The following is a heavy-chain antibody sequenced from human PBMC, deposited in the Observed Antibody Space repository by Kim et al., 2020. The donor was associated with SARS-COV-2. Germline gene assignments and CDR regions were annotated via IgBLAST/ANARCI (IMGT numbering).Heavy chain of an antibody. J-gene: IGHJ4*02. CDR3: ARDSGSSGYCFDY. V-gene: IGHV4-31*03. D-gene: IGHD3-22*01. Sequence: SETLSLTCTVSGGSISSGGYYWSWIRQHPGKGLEWIGYIYYSGSTYYNPSLKSRVTISVDTSKNQFSLKLSSVTAADTAVYYCARDSGSSGYCFDYWGQGTLVTVSS. CDR2: IYYSGST. CDR1: GGSISSGGYY.